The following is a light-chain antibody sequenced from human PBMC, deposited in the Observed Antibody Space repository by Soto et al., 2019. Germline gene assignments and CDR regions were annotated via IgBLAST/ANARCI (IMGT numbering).Light chain of an antibody. Sequence: EIVLTQSPGTLSLSPGERATLSCRASQSVNSRYLAWYQQKPGQAPRLLIYGTSSRATGIPDRFSGSGSGTDFTLTISILESADFALYYFQQYGGSLCTFGQGAKVEIK. CDR3: QQYGGSLCT. CDR1: QSVNSRY. V-gene: IGKV3-20*01. J-gene: IGKJ1*01. CDR2: GTS.